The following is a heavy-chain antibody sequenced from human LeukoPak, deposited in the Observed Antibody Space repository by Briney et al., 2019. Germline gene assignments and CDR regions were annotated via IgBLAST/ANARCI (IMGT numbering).Heavy chain of an antibody. J-gene: IGHJ4*02. CDR1: GFTFSSYA. Sequence: GGSLRLSCAASGFTFSSYAMSWVRQAPGKGLEWVSAISGSGGSTYYADSVKGRFTISRDNSKNTLYLQMNSLRAEDTAVYYCAKDETMIVVVIGYFDYWGQGTLVTVSS. CDR3: AKDETMIVVVIGYFDY. CDR2: ISGSGGST. V-gene: IGHV3-23*01. D-gene: IGHD3-22*01.